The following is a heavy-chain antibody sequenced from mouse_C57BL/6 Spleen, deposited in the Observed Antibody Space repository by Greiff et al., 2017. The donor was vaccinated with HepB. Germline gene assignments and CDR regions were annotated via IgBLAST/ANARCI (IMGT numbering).Heavy chain of an antibody. CDR3: ARGGGNIWDFAV. CDR1: GYTFTSYW. J-gene: IGHJ1*03. Sequence: VQLQQPGAELVMPGASVKLSCKASGYTFTSYWMHWVKQRPGQGLEWIGEIDPSDSYTNYNQKFKGKSTLTVDKSSSTAYMQLSSLTSEDSAVYYCARGGGNIWDFAVWGTGTTVTVSS. CDR2: IDPSDSYT. D-gene: IGHD2-1*01. V-gene: IGHV1-69*01.